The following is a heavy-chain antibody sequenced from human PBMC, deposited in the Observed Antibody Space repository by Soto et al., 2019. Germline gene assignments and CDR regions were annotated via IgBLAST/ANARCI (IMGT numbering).Heavy chain of an antibody. J-gene: IGHJ4*01. D-gene: IGHD1-1*01. Sequence: PPETLSLTCAGYGGSFSGYHWTWIRQPPGTGLEGIGEINHSGSTNYNPSLKSRATISVDTSKNQFSLKRTSVTAADTAVYYCARDNLIGPYDYRGHGTLVIGSS. CDR3: ARDNLIGPYDY. V-gene: IGHV4-34*01. CDR2: INHSGST. CDR1: GGSFSGYH.